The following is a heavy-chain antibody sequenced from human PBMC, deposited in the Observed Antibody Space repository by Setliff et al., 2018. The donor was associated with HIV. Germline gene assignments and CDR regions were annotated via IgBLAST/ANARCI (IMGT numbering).Heavy chain of an antibody. CDR3: ARGSGGYCSGGSCYFGFGLAL. D-gene: IGHD2-15*01. CDR2: IIPIFNAA. J-gene: IGHJ6*02. CDR1: GGTFSSYS. Sequence: SVKVSCKASGGTFSSYSITWVRQAPGQGLEWMGGIIPIFNAANYAQKFQGRVTITADESTSTAYMELSSLGSEDTAVYYCARGSGGYCSGGSCYFGFGLALWGQGTTVTVSS. V-gene: IGHV1-69*13.